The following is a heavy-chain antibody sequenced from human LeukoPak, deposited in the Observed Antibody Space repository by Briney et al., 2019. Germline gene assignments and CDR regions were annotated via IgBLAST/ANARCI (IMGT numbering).Heavy chain of an antibody. CDR2: IYYSGST. J-gene: IGHJ3*02. Sequence: PSETLSLTCTVSGGSISSYYWGWIRQPPGKGLEWIGSIYYSGSTYYNPSLKSRVTISVDTSKNQFSLKLSSVTAADTAVYYCARDEWELTDAFDIWGQGTMVTVSS. CDR3: ARDEWELTDAFDI. V-gene: IGHV4-39*07. D-gene: IGHD1-26*01. CDR1: GGSISSYY.